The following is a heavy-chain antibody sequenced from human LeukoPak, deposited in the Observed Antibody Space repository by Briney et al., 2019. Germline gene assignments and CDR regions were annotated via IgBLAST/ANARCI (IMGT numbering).Heavy chain of an antibody. V-gene: IGHV4-61*01. Sequence: PSETLSLTCTVSGGSVSSGSYYWSWIRQPPGKGLEWIGYIYYSGSTNYNPSLKSRVTISVDTSKNQFSLKLRSVTAADTAVYYCARVDYDSSGYNFDYWSQGTLVTVSS. CDR1: GGSVSSGSYY. J-gene: IGHJ4*02. CDR2: IYYSGST. CDR3: ARVDYDSSGYNFDY. D-gene: IGHD3-22*01.